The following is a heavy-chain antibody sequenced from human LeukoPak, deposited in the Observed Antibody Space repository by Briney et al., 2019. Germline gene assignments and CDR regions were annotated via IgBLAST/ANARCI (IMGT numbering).Heavy chain of an antibody. D-gene: IGHD5-18*01. CDR2: IYSGGST. CDR3: AREKNGYSYGLGFDY. CDR1: GFTVSSNY. V-gene: IGHV3-53*05. J-gene: IGHJ4*02. Sequence: GGSLRLSCAVSGFTVSSNYMSWVRQAPGKGLEWVSVIYSGGSTYYADSVKGRFTISRDNSKNTLYLQMNSLRAEDTAVYYCAREKNGYSYGLGFDYWGQGTLVTVSS.